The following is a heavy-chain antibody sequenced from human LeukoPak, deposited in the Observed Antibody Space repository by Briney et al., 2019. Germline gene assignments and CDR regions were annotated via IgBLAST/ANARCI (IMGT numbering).Heavy chain of an antibody. J-gene: IGHJ4*02. Sequence: ALVKASYKASGYTFTGYYMHWVRQAPGQGLEWMGWIHANSGGTNYPKKLQGRVTMSRATSISTPYMELSRLRSDDTAVYYCARDYYYGSGSYYGPYFDYWGQGTLVTVSS. V-gene: IGHV1-2*02. CDR3: ARDYYYGSGSYYGPYFDY. CDR1: GYTFTGYY. D-gene: IGHD3-10*01. CDR2: IHANSGGT.